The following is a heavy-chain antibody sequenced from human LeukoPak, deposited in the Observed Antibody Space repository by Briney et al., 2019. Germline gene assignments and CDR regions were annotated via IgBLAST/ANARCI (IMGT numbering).Heavy chain of an antibody. D-gene: IGHD2-21*02. CDR2: IYYSGST. J-gene: IGHJ6*02. Sequence: SQTLSLTCTVSGGSISSGGYYWSWIRQPPGKGLEWIGYIYYSGSTYYNPSLKSRVTISVDTSKNQFSLKLSSVTAADTAVYYCARSMCGGDCLYYYGMDVWGQGTTVTVSS. CDR3: ARSMCGGDCLYYYGMDV. V-gene: IGHV4-31*03. CDR1: GGSISSGGYY.